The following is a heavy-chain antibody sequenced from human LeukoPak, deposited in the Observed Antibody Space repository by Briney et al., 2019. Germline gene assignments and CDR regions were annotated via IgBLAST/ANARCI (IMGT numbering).Heavy chain of an antibody. V-gene: IGHV3-48*03. CDR3: ARDLGDYVGHDAFDI. CDR2: ITGSGGKT. Sequence: GGSLRLSCAASGFIFSTYEMNWVRQAPGRGLEWLSYITGSGGKTYYADSVKGRFTISRDNANKLLFLHMNSLRAEDTAVYYCARDLGDYVGHDAFDIWGQGTMVTVSS. CDR1: GFIFSTYE. D-gene: IGHD4-17*01. J-gene: IGHJ3*02.